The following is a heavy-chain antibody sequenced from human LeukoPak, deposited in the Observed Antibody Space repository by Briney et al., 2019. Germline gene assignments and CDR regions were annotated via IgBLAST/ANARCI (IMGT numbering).Heavy chain of an antibody. CDR3: ASPFLAAAGIVN. Sequence: SYISRSGSSIYYADSVKGRFTISRYNAKNSLYLQMNSLRAEDTAVYYCASPFLAAAGIVNWGQGTLVTVSS. V-gene: IGHV3-11*01. J-gene: IGHJ4*02. D-gene: IGHD6-13*01. CDR2: ISRSGSSI.